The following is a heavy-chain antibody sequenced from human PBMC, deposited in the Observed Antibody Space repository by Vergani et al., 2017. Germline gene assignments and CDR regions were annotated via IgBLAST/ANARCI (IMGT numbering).Heavy chain of an antibody. CDR1: GGSISSYY. D-gene: IGHD4-17*01. V-gene: IGHV4-59*01. CDR2: IYYSGST. J-gene: IGHJ6*02. Sequence: QVQLQESGPGLVKPSETLSLTCTVSGGSISSYYWSWIRQPPGKGLEWIGYIYYSGSTNYNPSLKSRVTISVDTSKNQFSLKLSSVTAADTAVYYCARGDLGDYAPGYYYYYGMDVWGQGTTVTVSS. CDR3: ARGDLGDYAPGYYYYYGMDV.